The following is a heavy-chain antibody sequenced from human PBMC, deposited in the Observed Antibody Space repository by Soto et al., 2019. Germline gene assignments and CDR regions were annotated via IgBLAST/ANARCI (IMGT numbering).Heavy chain of an antibody. J-gene: IGHJ5*02. CDR1: GYTFFTYD. V-gene: IGHV1-18*01. CDR3: ARHHGPTTSQKWFDP. D-gene: IGHD5-12*01. CDR2: ISTYSCDT. Sequence: QVHLVQSGVEVKTPGASVKVSCQASGYTFFTYDITWVRQAPGQGLEWMGWISTYSCDTKYAQKFQGRVTMTTDTSTQTAYLELGSWRSDDTAVYYCARHHGPTTSQKWFDPWGQGTLVTVSS.